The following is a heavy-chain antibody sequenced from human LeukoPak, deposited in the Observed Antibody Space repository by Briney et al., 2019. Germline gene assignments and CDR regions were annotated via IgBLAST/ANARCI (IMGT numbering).Heavy chain of an antibody. CDR2: IYPGDSDT. D-gene: IGHD3-10*01. Sequence: GASLKISCKGSGYSFTSYWIGWVRQMPGKGLEWMGIIYPGDSDTRYSPSFQGQVTISADKSISTTYLQWSSLKASDTAMYYCARQQIRGNVRGRHENWFDPWGQGTLVTVSS. CDR1: GYSFTSYW. V-gene: IGHV5-51*01. J-gene: IGHJ5*02. CDR3: ARQQIRGNVRGRHENWFDP.